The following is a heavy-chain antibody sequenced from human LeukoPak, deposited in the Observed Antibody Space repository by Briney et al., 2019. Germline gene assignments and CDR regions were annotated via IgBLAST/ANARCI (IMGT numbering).Heavy chain of an antibody. CDR1: GGSVSSSNW. D-gene: IGHD6-19*01. Sequence: PSGTLSLTCAVSGGSVSSSNWWSWVRQPPGKGLEWIGEIYHSGSTNYNPSLKSRVTISVDKSKNQFSLKLSSVTAADTAVYYCARASFYSSGWYWFDPWGQGTLVTVSS. V-gene: IGHV4-4*02. J-gene: IGHJ5*02. CDR2: IYHSGST. CDR3: ARASFYSSGWYWFDP.